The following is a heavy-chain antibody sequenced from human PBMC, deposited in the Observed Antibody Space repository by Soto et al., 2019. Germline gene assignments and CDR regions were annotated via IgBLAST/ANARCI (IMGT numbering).Heavy chain of an antibody. J-gene: IGHJ5*02. CDR1: GGSISSYY. Sequence: QVQLQESGPGLVKPSETLSLTGTVSGGSISSYYGSWIRQPPGKGLEWIGHIYSSGSTNYNPSLKSGVTISVYTSKNQFSLKLSSVTAADTAVYYCAREVGFLEWSPPEDNWFDPWGQGTLVTVSS. CDR2: IYSSGST. V-gene: IGHV4-59*01. CDR3: AREVGFLEWSPPEDNWFDP. D-gene: IGHD3-3*01.